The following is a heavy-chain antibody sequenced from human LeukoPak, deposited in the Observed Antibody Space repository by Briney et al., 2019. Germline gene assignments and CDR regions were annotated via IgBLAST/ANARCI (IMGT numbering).Heavy chain of an antibody. CDR1: GFTSSSYA. CDR2: ISYDGSNE. J-gene: IGHJ4*02. D-gene: IGHD6-25*01. CDR3: ARAVRAARKPFDY. V-gene: IGHV3-30-3*01. Sequence: GGSLRLSCAASGFTSSSYAMHWVRQAPGKGLEWVAVISYDGSNEYHADSVKGRFTISRDNSKNTLYLQMNSLRAEDTAVYYCARAVRAARKPFDYWGQGTLVTVSS.